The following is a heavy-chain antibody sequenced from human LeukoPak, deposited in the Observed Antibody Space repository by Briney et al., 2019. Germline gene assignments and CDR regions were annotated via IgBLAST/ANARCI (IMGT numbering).Heavy chain of an antibody. V-gene: IGHV3-7*04. CDR3: VRGGGSFDS. Sequence: GGSLRLSCAASGFTFSDYILDWVRQAPTKGLEWVANIKYDGSDKRYVDSVKGRFTVSRDNANNSLYLQMNSLRAEDTAVYYCVRGGGSFDSWGQGTLVTVSS. CDR2: IKYDGSDK. J-gene: IGHJ4*02. D-gene: IGHD3-16*01. CDR1: GFTFSDYI.